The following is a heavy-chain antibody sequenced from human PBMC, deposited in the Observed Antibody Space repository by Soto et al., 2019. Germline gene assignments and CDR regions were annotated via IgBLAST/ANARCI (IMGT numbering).Heavy chain of an antibody. CDR1: GYSFTSYW. J-gene: IGHJ6*02. Sequence: LGESLKISCKGSGYSFTSYWIGWVRQMPGKGLEWMGIIYPGDSDTRYSPSFQGQVTISADKSISTAYLQWSSLKASDTAMYYCARQSHATYYYYGMDVWGQGTTVTVSS. V-gene: IGHV5-51*01. CDR3: ARQSHATYYYYGMDV. CDR2: IYPGDSDT.